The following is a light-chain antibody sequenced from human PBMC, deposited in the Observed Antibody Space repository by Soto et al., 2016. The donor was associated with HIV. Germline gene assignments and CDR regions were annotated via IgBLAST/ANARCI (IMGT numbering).Light chain of an antibody. Sequence: DIQMTQSPSSLSASVGDRVTITCRASQSISRYLNWYQQKPGKAPKLRIYAASSLQSGVPSRFSGSGSGTDFTLTISSLQPEDFATYYCQQSYSTPPYTFGQGTKLEIK. V-gene: IGKV1-39*01. CDR1: QSISRY. CDR2: AAS. CDR3: QQSYSTPPYT. J-gene: IGKJ2*01.